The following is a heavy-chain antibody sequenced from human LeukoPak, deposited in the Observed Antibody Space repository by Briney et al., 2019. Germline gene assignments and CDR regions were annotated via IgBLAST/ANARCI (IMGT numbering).Heavy chain of an antibody. CDR1: GYTFTSYG. CDR2: ISAYNGNT. D-gene: IGHD3-22*01. J-gene: IGHJ5*02. V-gene: IGHV1-18*01. CDR3: ARDRKNPDYYDSSVNWFDP. Sequence: ASVTVSCTASGYTFTSYGISWVRQAPGQGLEWMGWISAYNGNTNYAQKLQGRVTMTTDTSTSTAYMELRSLRSDDTAVYYCARDRKNPDYYDSSVNWFDPWGQGTLVTVSS.